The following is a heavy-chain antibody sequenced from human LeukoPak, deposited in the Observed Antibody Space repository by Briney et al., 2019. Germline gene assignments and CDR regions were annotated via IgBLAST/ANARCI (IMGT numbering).Heavy chain of an antibody. CDR3: ATGFYFDY. V-gene: IGHV3-30*03. Sequence: GGSLRLSCAASGFTFSSYGMHWVRQALGKGLEWVAVISYDGSNKYYADSVKGRFTISRDNSKNTLYLQMNSLRAEDTAVYYCATGFYFDYWGQGTLVTVSS. J-gene: IGHJ4*02. CDR2: ISYDGSNK. CDR1: GFTFSSYG.